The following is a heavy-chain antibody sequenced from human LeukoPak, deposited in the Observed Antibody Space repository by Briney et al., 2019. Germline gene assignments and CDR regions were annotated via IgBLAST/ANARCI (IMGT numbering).Heavy chain of an antibody. J-gene: IGHJ4*02. CDR1: EFTFSNYA. CDR2: ISGSGGTT. Sequence: PGGSLRLSCAASEFTFSNYAMSWVRQAPGKGLEWVSVISGSGGTTYYADSVKGRFTISRDNSKNTLYLQMNSLRAEDTAVYYCARESFDSSSFPFDYWGQGTLVTVSS. D-gene: IGHD6-6*01. CDR3: ARESFDSSSFPFDY. V-gene: IGHV3-23*01.